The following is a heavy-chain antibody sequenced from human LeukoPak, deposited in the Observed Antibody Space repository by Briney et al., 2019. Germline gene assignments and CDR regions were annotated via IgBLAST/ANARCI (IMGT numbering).Heavy chain of an antibody. D-gene: IGHD3-10*01. J-gene: IGHJ4*03. CDR2: ISWNSGSI. CDR3: AKDRNLWFGEAEGCYFDY. V-gene: IGHV3-9*01. CDR1: GFTFDDYA. Sequence: GGSLRLSCAASGFTFDDYAMHWVRQAPGKGLEWVSGISWNSGSIGYADSVKGRFTISRDNAKNSPYLQMNSLRAEDTALYYCAKDRNLWFGEAEGCYFDYWGQGTLVTVSS.